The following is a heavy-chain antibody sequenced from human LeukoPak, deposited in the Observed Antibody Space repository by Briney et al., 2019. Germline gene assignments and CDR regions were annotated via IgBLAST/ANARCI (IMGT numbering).Heavy chain of an antibody. CDR2: TRNKANRYTT. V-gene: IGHV3-72*01. CDR1: GFTFSDHY. CDR3: ARDKVGAYFDY. D-gene: IGHD1-26*01. Sequence: GGSLRLSCAASGFTFSDHYMDWVRQAPGKGLEWAGRTRNKANRYTTDYAASVKGRFTISRDDSKNSLYLQMNSLKTEDTAVYYCARDKVGAYFDYWGQGTLVTVSS. J-gene: IGHJ4*02.